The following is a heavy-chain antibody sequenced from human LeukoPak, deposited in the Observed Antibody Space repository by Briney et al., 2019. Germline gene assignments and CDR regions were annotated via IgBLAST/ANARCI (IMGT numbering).Heavy chain of an antibody. D-gene: IGHD5-18*01. V-gene: IGHV4-34*01. Sequence: SETLSLTCAVYGGSFSGYYWSWIRQPPGKGLEWIGEINHSGSTNYNPSLKSRVAISVDTSKNQFSLKLSSVTAADTAVYYCARDSGYSYGTRHRRWFDPWGQGTLVTVSS. CDR1: GGSFSGYY. J-gene: IGHJ5*02. CDR3: ARDSGYSYGTRHRRWFDP. CDR2: INHSGST.